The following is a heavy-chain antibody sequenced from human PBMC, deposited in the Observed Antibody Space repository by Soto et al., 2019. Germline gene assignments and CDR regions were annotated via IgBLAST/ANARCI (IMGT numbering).Heavy chain of an antibody. J-gene: IGHJ6*02. CDR1: GYSFTNYW. CDR3: ARPLFLAYVATRPNDYYAMDV. CDR2: IDPRNSYT. V-gene: IGHV5-10-1*01. D-gene: IGHD6-6*01. Sequence: PGESLKISCKASGYSFTNYWIGWVRQMPGKGLEWMGRIDPRNSYTNYSPSFQGHVTISVDKSISTAYLQWSSLRASDTAVYYCARPLFLAYVATRPNDYYAMDVWGQGTTVTVSS.